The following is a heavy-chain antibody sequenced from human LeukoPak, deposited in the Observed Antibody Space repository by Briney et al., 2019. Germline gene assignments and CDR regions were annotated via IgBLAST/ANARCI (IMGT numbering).Heavy chain of an antibody. CDR3: AKYLAAGKFYFDY. Sequence: PGGSLRLSCAASGFPFGSYAMTWVRQAPGKGLEWVSAIGATGGDLYYADSVKGRFTISRDNSKNTIYLQIHSLRAEDTAIYYCAKYLAAGKFYFDYWGQGTLVTVSS. CDR1: GFPFGSYA. CDR2: IGATGGDL. J-gene: IGHJ4*02. D-gene: IGHD6-13*01. V-gene: IGHV3-23*01.